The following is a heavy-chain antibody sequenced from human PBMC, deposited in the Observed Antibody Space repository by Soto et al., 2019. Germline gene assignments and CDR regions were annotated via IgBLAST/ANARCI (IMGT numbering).Heavy chain of an antibody. CDR1: GYTFTNYG. Sequence: ASVEVSCKAAGYTFTNYGINWVRQAPGQGLEGMGWISADDGNTNYAQKLQGRVSMTTDTSTSTAYMELRSLRYDDTAGYYCARDLHPRVVPAATHAPPSSSGMDLWGQGTPVPVSS. CDR3: ARDLHPRVVPAATHAPPSSSGMDL. V-gene: IGHV1-18*04. J-gene: IGHJ6*02. CDR2: ISADDGNT. D-gene: IGHD2-2*01.